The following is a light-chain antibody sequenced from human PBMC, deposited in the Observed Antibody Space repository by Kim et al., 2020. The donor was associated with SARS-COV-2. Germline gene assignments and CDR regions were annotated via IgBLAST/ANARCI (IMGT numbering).Light chain of an antibody. CDR1: QSVSSN. J-gene: IGKJ1*01. V-gene: IGKV3-15*01. CDR3: QQYNNWPQT. Sequence: VSPGERANLSCRASQSVSSNLAWYQQKPGQSPRLLIYGASTRATGIPARFSGSGSGTEFTLTISSLQSEDFAVYYCQQYNNWPQTFGQGTKMDIK. CDR2: GAS.